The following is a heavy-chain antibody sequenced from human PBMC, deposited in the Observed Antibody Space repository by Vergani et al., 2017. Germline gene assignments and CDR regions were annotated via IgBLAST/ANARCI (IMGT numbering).Heavy chain of an antibody. V-gene: IGHV3-9*01. D-gene: IGHD3-10*01. J-gene: IGHJ4*02. CDR1: GFTFDDYA. CDR3: AKEYYYGSGSLDY. CDR2: ISWNSGSI. Sequence: VQLVESGGGLVQPGRSLRLSCAASGFTFDDYAMHWVRQAPGKGLEWVSGISWNSGSIGYADSVKGRFTISRDNAKNSLYLQMNSLRAEDTALYYCAKEYYYGSGSLDYWGQGTLVTVSS.